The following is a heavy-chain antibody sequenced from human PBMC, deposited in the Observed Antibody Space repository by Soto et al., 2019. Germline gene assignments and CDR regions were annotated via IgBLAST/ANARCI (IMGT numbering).Heavy chain of an antibody. J-gene: IGHJ5*02. Sequence: SETLSLTCAVYGGSFSGYYWSWIRQPPGKGLEWIGEINHSGSTNYNPSLKSRVTISVDTSKNQFSLKLSSVTAADTAVYYCARKVFRGVIVYEPNWFDPWGQGTLVT. CDR2: INHSGST. D-gene: IGHD3-10*01. V-gene: IGHV4-34*01. CDR3: ARKVFRGVIVYEPNWFDP. CDR1: GGSFSGYY.